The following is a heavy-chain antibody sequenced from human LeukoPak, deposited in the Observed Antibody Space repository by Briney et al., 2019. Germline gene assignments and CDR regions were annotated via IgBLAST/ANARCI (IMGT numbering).Heavy chain of an antibody. J-gene: IGHJ4*02. V-gene: IGHV3-53*01. D-gene: IGHD2-8*01. Sequence: GGSLRLSCAASGFTVSSNYMSWVRQAPGKGLEWVSVIYSGGSTYYADSVKGRFTISRDNAKNSLYLQMNSLRAEDTAVYYCARGKWSSGFFDYWGQGTLVTVSS. CDR1: GFTVSSNY. CDR2: IYSGGST. CDR3: ARGKWSSGFFDY.